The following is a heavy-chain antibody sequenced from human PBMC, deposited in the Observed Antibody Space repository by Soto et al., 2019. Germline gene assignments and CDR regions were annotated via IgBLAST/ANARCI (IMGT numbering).Heavy chain of an antibody. CDR3: ASWAVTKIFDY. V-gene: IGHV4-34*01. D-gene: IGHD4-17*01. J-gene: IGHJ4*02. Sequence: QVQLQQWGAGLLKPSETLSLTCAVSGGSCSGYYWSWIRQPPGKGLEWIGEINHSGSTNYNPSLTSRVTISVDTSKSQFSLQLSSVTAADTAVYYCASWAVTKIFDYWGQGTLVTVSS. CDR1: GGSCSGYY. CDR2: INHSGST.